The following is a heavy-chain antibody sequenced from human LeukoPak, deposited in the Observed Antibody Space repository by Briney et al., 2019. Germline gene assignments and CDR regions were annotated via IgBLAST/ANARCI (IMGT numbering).Heavy chain of an antibody. CDR2: INHSGST. D-gene: IGHD1-26*01. CDR3: ARGARYSGSYYVY. CDR1: GGSFSCYY. V-gene: IGHV4-34*01. J-gene: IGHJ4*02. Sequence: SETLSLTCAVSGGSFSCYYWNWIRQPPGKGLEWIGEINHSGSTNYNPSLKSRVTISVYTSKNQFSLKLSSVTAADTAVYYCARGARYSGSYYVYWGQGTLVTVSS.